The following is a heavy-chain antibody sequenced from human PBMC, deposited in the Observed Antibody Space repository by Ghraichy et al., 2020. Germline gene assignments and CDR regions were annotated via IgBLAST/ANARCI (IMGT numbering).Heavy chain of an antibody. CDR1: GFTFSSYS. D-gene: IGHD3-10*01. Sequence: GGSLRLSCAASGFTFSSYSMNWVRQAPGKGLEWVSSISSSSSYIYYADSVKGRFTISRDNAKNSLYLQMNSLRAEDTAVYYCASPPFTTGSESYYYYGMDVWGQGTTVTVSS. CDR3: ASPPFTTGSESYYYYGMDV. V-gene: IGHV3-21*01. CDR2: ISSSSSYI. J-gene: IGHJ6*02.